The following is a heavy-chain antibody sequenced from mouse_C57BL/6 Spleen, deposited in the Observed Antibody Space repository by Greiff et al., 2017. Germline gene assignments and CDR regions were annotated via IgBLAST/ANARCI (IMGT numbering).Heavy chain of an antibody. V-gene: IGHV5-6*01. Sequence: EVQVVESGGDLVKPGGSLKLSCAASGFTFSSYGMSWVRQTPDKRLEWVATISSGGSYTYYPDSVKGRFTISRDNAKNTLYLQMSSLKSEDTAMYYCARPTGSYYFDYWGQGTTLTVSS. CDR2: ISSGGSYT. D-gene: IGHD4-1*01. CDR1: GFTFSSYG. CDR3: ARPTGSYYFDY. J-gene: IGHJ2*01.